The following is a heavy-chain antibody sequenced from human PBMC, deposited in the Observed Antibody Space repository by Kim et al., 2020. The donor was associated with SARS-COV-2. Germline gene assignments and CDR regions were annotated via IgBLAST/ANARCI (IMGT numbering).Heavy chain of an antibody. Sequence: GGSLRLSCAASGFTFSSYDMHWVRQATGKGLEWVSAIGTAGDTYYPGSVKGRFTISRENAKNSLYLQMNSLRAGDTAVYYCARVVPQWGYWYFDLWGRGTLVTVSS. CDR3: ARVVPQWGYWYFDL. CDR2: IGTAGDT. V-gene: IGHV3-13*01. D-gene: IGHD2-21*01. CDR1: GFTFSSYD. J-gene: IGHJ2*01.